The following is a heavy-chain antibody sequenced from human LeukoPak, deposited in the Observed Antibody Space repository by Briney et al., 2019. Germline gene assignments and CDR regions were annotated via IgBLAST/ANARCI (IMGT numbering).Heavy chain of an antibody. D-gene: IGHD1-26*01. J-gene: IGHJ5*02. CDR1: GFTFSGYE. V-gene: IGHV3-48*03. CDR3: ARGRGRWELLSWFDP. Sequence: GGSLRLSCAASGFTFSGYEMNWVRQAPGKGLEWVSYISSSGSTIYYADSVKGRFTISRDNAKNSLYLQMNSLRAEDTAVYYCARGRGRWELLSWFDPWGQGTLVTVSS. CDR2: ISSSGSTI.